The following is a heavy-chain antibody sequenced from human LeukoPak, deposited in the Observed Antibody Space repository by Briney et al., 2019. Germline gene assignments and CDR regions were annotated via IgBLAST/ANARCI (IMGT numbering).Heavy chain of an antibody. J-gene: IGHJ6*02. CDR3: ARAEVPYYYYGMDV. CDR2: IYYSGST. Sequence: SETLSLTCVVYGVSFSGYYWSWIRQPPGKGLEWIGYIYYSGSTNYNPSLKSRVTISVDTSKNQFSLKLSSVTAADTAVYYCARAEVPYYYYGMDVWGQGTTVTVSS. V-gene: IGHV4-59*01. CDR1: GVSFSGYY.